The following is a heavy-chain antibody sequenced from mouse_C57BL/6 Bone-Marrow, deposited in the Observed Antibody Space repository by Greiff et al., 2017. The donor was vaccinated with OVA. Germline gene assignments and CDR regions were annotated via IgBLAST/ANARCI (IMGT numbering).Heavy chain of an antibody. CDR1: GYTFTSYW. D-gene: IGHD2-4*01. V-gene: IGHV1-69*01. CDR2: IDPSDSYT. CDR3: ARVRGLRSWFAY. J-gene: IGHJ3*01. Sequence: QVQLQQPGAELVMPGASVKLSCKASGYTFTSYWMHWVKQRPGQGLEWIGEIDPSDSYTNYNQKFKGKSTFTVDKSSSTAYMQLSSLTSADSAVYDCARVRGLRSWFAYWGQGTLVTVSA.